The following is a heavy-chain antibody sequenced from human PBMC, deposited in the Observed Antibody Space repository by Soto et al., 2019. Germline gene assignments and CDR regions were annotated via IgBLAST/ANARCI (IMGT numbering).Heavy chain of an antibody. Sequence: GGSLRLSCAASGFTFSDYYMSWIRQAPGKGLEWVSYISSSSSYTNYADSVKGRFTISRDNAKNSLYLQMNSLRAEDTAVYYCAREGLTGDAPYYFDYWGQGTLVTVSS. J-gene: IGHJ4*02. CDR2: ISSSSSYT. V-gene: IGHV3-11*06. CDR1: GFTFSDYY. D-gene: IGHD7-27*01. CDR3: AREGLTGDAPYYFDY.